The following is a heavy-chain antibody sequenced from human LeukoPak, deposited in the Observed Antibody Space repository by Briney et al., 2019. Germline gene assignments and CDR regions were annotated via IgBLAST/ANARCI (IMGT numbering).Heavy chain of an antibody. CDR2: IRSKAYGGTT. J-gene: IGHJ4*02. CDR1: GFTFGDYA. CDR3: TRDQTPYY. V-gene: IGHV3-49*04. Sequence: GGSLRLSCTASGFTFGDYAMTWVRQAPGKGLEWVGFIRSKAYGGTTEYAASVKGRFTISRDDSKSIAYLQMSSLKTEDTAVYYCTRDQTPYYWGQGTLVTVSS.